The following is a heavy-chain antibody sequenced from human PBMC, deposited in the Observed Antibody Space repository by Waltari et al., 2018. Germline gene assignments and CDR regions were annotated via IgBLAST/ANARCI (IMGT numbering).Heavy chain of an antibody. CDR3: ARERDYDILTGYFKGMDV. Sequence: EVQLVESGGGLVQPGGSLRLSCAASGFTVSSNYMSWVRQAPGKGLEWVSVIYSGGSPDYADSVKGRFTISRDNSKNTLYLQMNSLRAEDTAVYYCARERDYDILTGYFKGMDVWGQGTTVTVSS. CDR1: GFTVSSNY. CDR2: IYSGGSP. J-gene: IGHJ6*02. D-gene: IGHD3-9*01. V-gene: IGHV3-66*02.